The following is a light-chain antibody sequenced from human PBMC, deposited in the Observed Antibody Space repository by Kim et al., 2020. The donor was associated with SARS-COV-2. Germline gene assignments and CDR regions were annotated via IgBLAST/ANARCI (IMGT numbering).Light chain of an antibody. CDR1: SGSIASNY. Sequence: NFMLTQPHSVSESPGKTVTISCTRSSGSIASNYVQWYQQRPGSSPTTVIYEDNQRPSGVPDRFSGSIDSSSNSASLTISGLKTEDVADYYCQSYDSSNPLVFGGGTQLTVL. V-gene: IGLV6-57*01. J-gene: IGLJ3*02. CDR3: QSYDSSNPLV. CDR2: EDN.